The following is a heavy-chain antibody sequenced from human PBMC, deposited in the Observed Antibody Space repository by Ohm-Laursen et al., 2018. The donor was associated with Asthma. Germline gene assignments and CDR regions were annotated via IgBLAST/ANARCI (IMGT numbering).Heavy chain of an antibody. D-gene: IGHD6-6*01. CDR1: GFSLSTAGVG. CDR3: VHRVRIAGRPGLAFDI. V-gene: IGHV2-5*02. Sequence: TQTLTLTRTFSGFSLSTAGVGVGWIRQPPGKALEWLAVFYWDDDKRYSPSLKSRLTINKDTSKNHVVLTMTNMDPVDTATYFCVHRVRIAGRPGLAFDIWGQGKLVIVSS. J-gene: IGHJ3*02. CDR2: FYWDDDK.